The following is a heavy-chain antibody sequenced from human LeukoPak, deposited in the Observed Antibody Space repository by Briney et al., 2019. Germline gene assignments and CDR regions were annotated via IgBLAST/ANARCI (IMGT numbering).Heavy chain of an antibody. Sequence: GGSLRLSCAASGFTFSDYYMSWIRQAPGKGLEWVSYISSSGSTIHYADSVKGRFTISRDNAKNSLYLQMNSLRAEDTAVYYCARFVVVTARTLDYWGQGTLVTVSS. CDR1: GFTFSDYY. J-gene: IGHJ4*02. CDR3: ARFVVVTARTLDY. D-gene: IGHD2-21*02. V-gene: IGHV3-11*01. CDR2: ISSSGSTI.